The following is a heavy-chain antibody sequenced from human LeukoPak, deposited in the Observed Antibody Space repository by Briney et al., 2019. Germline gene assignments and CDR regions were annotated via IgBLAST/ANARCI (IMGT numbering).Heavy chain of an antibody. CDR1: GYTFTSYD. Sequence: ASVKVSCKASGYTFTSYDINWVRQATGQGLEWMGWMNPNSGNTGYAQKFQGRVTMTRNTSISTAYMELSSLRSEDTAVYYCASMSAAVAGMGLDYWGQGTLVTVSS. J-gene: IGHJ4*02. V-gene: IGHV1-8*01. CDR2: MNPNSGNT. CDR3: ASMSAAVAGMGLDY. D-gene: IGHD6-19*01.